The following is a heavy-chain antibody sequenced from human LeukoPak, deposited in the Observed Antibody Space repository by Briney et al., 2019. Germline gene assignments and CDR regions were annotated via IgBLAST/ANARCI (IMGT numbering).Heavy chain of an antibody. Sequence: SETLSLTCAVYGGSFSGYSWSWIRQPPGKGLEWIGYIYHSGSTYYNPSLKSRVTISVDRSKNQFSLKLSSVTAADTAVYYCARGTFDSSFDYWGQGTLVTVSS. CDR3: ARGTFDSSFDY. CDR2: IYHSGST. V-gene: IGHV4-30-2*01. D-gene: IGHD3-22*01. J-gene: IGHJ4*02. CDR1: GGSFSGYS.